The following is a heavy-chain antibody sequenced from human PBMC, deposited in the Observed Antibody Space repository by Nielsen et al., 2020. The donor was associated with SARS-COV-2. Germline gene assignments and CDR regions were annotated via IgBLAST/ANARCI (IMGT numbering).Heavy chain of an antibody. CDR3: ARDLTGDAFDI. D-gene: IGHD2-8*02. CDR2: ITNSGDAT. CDR1: GFTFSLYG. Sequence: GESLKISCTASGFTFSLYGISWVRQAPGKGLEWVSSITNSGDATFYAGSVKGRFTISRDNSKKTLFLQMDNLRADDTAVYYCARDLTGDAFDIWGQGTMVTVSS. J-gene: IGHJ3*02. V-gene: IGHV3-23*01.